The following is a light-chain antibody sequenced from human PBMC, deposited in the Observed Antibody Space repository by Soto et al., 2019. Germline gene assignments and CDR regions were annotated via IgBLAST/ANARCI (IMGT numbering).Light chain of an antibody. CDR2: DAS. CDR3: QLRSLSSTSI. V-gene: IGKV3-11*01. CDR1: QSVHTY. J-gene: IGKJ2*01. Sequence: ETVLTQSPATMSLSPGEIATLSCRASQSVHTYFAWYQQKSGQAPRLLIFDASNRATGIPARFSGSGSGTDFTLTISWLETEDWAAYDSQLRSLSSTSIFGQGTKREIK.